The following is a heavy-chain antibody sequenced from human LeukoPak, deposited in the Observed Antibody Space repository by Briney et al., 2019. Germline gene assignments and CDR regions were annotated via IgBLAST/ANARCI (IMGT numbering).Heavy chain of an antibody. J-gene: IGHJ5*02. Sequence: PGGSLRLSCAASGFTFSSYEMNWVRQAPGKGLEWVSYISSSSSTIYYADSVKGRFTISRDNAKNSLYLQMNSLRAEDTAVYYCARGESKNQYYYGSGSGNWFDPWGQGTLVTVSS. CDR2: ISSSSSTI. D-gene: IGHD3-10*01. CDR3: ARGESKNQYYYGSGSGNWFDP. CDR1: GFTFSSYE. V-gene: IGHV3-48*01.